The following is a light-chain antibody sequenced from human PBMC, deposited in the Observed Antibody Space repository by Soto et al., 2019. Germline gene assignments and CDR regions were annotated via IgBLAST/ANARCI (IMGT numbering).Light chain of an antibody. CDR1: QTVSSTY. CDR2: GAS. V-gene: IGKV3-20*01. J-gene: IGKJ4*01. CDR3: EQYGNSALT. Sequence: EIVLTQSPGTLSLSPGERATLSCRASQTVSSTYLAWYQQKPGQAPGPLIYGASSRATVIPDRFSASGSGTDFTLTISRLEPEDFAVYYCEQYGNSALTFGGGTKVEIK.